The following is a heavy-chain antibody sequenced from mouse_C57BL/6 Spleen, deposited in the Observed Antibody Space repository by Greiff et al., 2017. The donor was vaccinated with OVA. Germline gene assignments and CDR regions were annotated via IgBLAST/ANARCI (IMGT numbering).Heavy chain of an antibody. CDR2: ISSGSSTI. V-gene: IGHV5-17*01. CDR3: ARHYPDYFDY. D-gene: IGHD5-5*01. CDR1: GFTFSDYG. Sequence: EVMLVESGGGLVKPGGSLKLSCAASGFTFSDYGMHWVRQAPEKGLEWVAYISSGSSTIYYADTVKGRFTISRDNAKNTLFLQMTSLRSEDTAMYYCARHYPDYFDYWGQGTTLTVSS. J-gene: IGHJ2*01.